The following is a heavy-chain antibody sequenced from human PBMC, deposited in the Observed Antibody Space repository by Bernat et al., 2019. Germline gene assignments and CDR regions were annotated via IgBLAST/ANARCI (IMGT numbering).Heavy chain of an antibody. CDR2: ISGSGGST. CDR1: GFTFSSYA. D-gene: IGHD3-10*01. Sequence: EVQLLESGGGLVQPGGSLRLSCAASGFTFSSYAMSWVRQAPGKGLEWVSAISGSGGSTYYADSVKGRFTISRDNSKNPLYLQMNSLRAEDTAVYYCAKEPYIWFGELLYPTLDYWGQGTLVTVSS. CDR3: AKEPYIWFGELLYPTLDY. V-gene: IGHV3-23*01. J-gene: IGHJ4*02.